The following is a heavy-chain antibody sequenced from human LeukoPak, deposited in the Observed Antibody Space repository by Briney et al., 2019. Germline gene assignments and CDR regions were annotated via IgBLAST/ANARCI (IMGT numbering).Heavy chain of an antibody. J-gene: IGHJ6*03. CDR3: AFSSYYLQGNYYYMDV. V-gene: IGHV1-2*02. Sequence: ASVKVSCKASGYTFTGYYMHWVRQAPGQGLEWMGWINPNSGGTNYAQKFQGRVTMTRDTSISTVYMELRSLRSDDTAVYYCAFSSYYLQGNYYYMDVWGKGTTVTVSS. CDR2: INPNSGGT. D-gene: IGHD1-26*01. CDR1: GYTFTGYY.